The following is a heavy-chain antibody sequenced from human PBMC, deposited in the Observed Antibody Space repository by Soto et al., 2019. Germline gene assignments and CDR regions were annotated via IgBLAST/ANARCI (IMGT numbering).Heavy chain of an antibody. Sequence: VQLVESGGGLVQPGGSLRLSCAASGFTFSTYSMNWVRQAPGQGLEWVSYISSRSYTIYYVDSVKGRFTISRDNAKNSLYLPMNSLRDEDTAVYYCARGGSSSDNGLDVWGQGTTVTVSS. J-gene: IGHJ6*02. CDR3: ARGGSSSDNGLDV. CDR1: GFTFSTYS. CDR2: ISSRSYTI. D-gene: IGHD6-6*01. V-gene: IGHV3-48*02.